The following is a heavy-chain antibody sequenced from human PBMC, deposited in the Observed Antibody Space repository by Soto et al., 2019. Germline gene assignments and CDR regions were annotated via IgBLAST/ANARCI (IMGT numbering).Heavy chain of an antibody. CDR3: GRVHIGSTKHGLDP. V-gene: IGHV1-8*01. CDR2: MNPNSGNT. D-gene: IGHD5-12*01. Sequence: QVQLVQSGAEVKKPGASVKVSCKGSGYTFTSYHINWVRQATGQGLEWMGWMNPNSGNTGYAQTLQGRVTMTWDTSISTAYMELSSLRVEDTAMYYWGRVHIGSTKHGLDPWGQGTLVTVSS. J-gene: IGHJ5*02. CDR1: GYTFTSYH.